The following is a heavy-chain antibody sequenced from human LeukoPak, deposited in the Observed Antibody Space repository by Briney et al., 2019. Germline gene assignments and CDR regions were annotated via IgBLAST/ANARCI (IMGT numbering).Heavy chain of an antibody. CDR2: ISAYNGNT. CDR1: GYTFTSYG. CDR3: ARYSGDYPNSKFHP. Sequence: ASVKVSCKASGYTFTSYGISWVRQAPGQGLEWMGWISAYNGNTNYAQKLQGRVTMTTDTSTSTAYMELRSLRSDDTAVYYCARYSGDYPNSKFHPWGQGTLVTVSS. J-gene: IGHJ5*02. V-gene: IGHV1-18*01. D-gene: IGHD4-17*01.